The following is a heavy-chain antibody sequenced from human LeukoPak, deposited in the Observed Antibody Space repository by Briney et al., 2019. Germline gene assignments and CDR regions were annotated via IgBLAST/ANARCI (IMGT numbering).Heavy chain of an antibody. CDR2: IHDTGST. CDR1: GGSLSSHY. Sequence: SETLSLTCSVSGGSLSSHYWSWIRQPPGKGLELIGHIHDTGSTFYNPSLRGRVTISLDTSNDQFSLKLTSMTAADTAVYYCARFSSGCSTSSCYLTYWGQGTLVTVS. J-gene: IGHJ4*02. D-gene: IGHD2-2*01. CDR3: ARFSSGCSTSSCYLTY. V-gene: IGHV4-59*11.